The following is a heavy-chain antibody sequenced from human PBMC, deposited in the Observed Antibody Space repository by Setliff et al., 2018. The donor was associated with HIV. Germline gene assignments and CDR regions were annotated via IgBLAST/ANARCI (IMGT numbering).Heavy chain of an antibody. CDR1: GYIFTNFW. D-gene: IGHD3-22*01. V-gene: IGHV5-51*01. Sequence: PGESLKISCQASGYIFTNFWIGWVRQMPGKGLGWMGTVYPGDFDSIYNESFQGHVTMSVDKATRTAYLEWSSLKASDTAIYYCARRKSEDSGYGPRYYDFWGQGTLVTVSS. CDR2: VYPGDFDS. CDR3: ARRKSEDSGYGPRYYDF. J-gene: IGHJ4*02.